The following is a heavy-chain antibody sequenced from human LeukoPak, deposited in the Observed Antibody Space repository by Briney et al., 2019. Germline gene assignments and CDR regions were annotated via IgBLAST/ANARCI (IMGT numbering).Heavy chain of an antibody. CDR2: ISYDGSNK. CDR1: GFTFSSYG. CDR3: ARAFGFWGAHDY. V-gene: IGHV3-30*03. J-gene: IGHJ4*02. Sequence: PGRSLRLSCAASGFTFSSYGMHWARQAPGKGLEWVAVISYDGSNKYYADSVKGRFTISRDNSKNTLYLQMNSLRAEDTAVYYCARAFGFWGAHDYWGQGTLVTVSS. D-gene: IGHD3-3*01.